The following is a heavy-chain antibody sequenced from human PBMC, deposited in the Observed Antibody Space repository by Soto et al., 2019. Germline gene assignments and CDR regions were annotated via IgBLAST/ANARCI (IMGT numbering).Heavy chain of an antibody. V-gene: IGHV1-2*02. CDR1: GYIFTGYH. D-gene: IGHD3-9*01. CDR2: INPNSGDT. Sequence: ASVKVSCKASGYIFTGYHIHWVRQAPGRGLEWMGWINPNSGDTGYAQNFRGRVTMTRDTSFNLVYMEMSGLMSDDTAVYYCARDARGTRGFDEMDIWGQGTTVTVSS. J-gene: IGHJ6*02. CDR3: ARDARGTRGFDEMDI.